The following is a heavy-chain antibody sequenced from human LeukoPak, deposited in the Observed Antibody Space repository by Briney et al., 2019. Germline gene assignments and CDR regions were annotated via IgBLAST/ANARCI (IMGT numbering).Heavy chain of an antibody. CDR2: INSGSSTT. J-gene: IGHJ4*02. D-gene: IGHD2-15*01. Sequence: RGSLRLSCVASGFTFSSYTMNWVRQAPGKGLEWVSKINSGSSTTYADSVKGRFTISRDNANNSLNLQMNSLRAEDTAVYFCARGYCSGDNCYSAPDYWGQGTLVTVSS. CDR3: ARGYCSGDNCYSAPDY. V-gene: IGHV3-48*01. CDR1: GFTFSSYT.